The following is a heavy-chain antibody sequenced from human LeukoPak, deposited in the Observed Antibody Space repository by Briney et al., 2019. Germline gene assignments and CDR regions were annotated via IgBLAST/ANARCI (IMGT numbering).Heavy chain of an antibody. CDR1: GGSISSYY. J-gene: IGHJ5*02. CDR3: AREPGFDSSGYLNWFDP. V-gene: IGHV4-59*01. Sequence: KSSETLPLTCTVSGGSISSYYWSWTRQPPGKGLEWIACISYSGSTKYNPSLKSRVTISVDTSKNQLSLKLSSVTAADTAVYYCAREPGFDSSGYLNWFDPWGQGTLVTVSS. D-gene: IGHD3-22*01. CDR2: ISYSGST.